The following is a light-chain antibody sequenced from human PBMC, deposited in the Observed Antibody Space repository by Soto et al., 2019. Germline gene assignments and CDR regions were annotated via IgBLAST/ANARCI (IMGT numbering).Light chain of an antibody. J-gene: IGLJ1*01. Sequence: QSVLTQPPSASGSPGQSVTISCTGTSSDVGGYNYVSWYQQHPGKAPKLIIYEVSKRPSGVPNRFSGSKSGNTASLTVSGLQAEDEADYYCSSYTSSSLYVFGTGTKVTVL. CDR1: SSDVGGYNY. V-gene: IGLV2-8*01. CDR2: EVS. CDR3: SSYTSSSLYV.